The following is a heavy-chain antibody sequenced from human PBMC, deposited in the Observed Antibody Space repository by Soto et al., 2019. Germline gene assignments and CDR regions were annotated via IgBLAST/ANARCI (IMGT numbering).Heavy chain of an antibody. CDR2: ISAYNGNT. J-gene: IGHJ4*02. CDR1: GYTFTSYG. D-gene: IGHD6-19*01. CDR3: ATDRRDIAVAGIPFDY. V-gene: IGHV1-18*04. Sequence: ASVKVSCKASGYTFTSYGISWVRQAPGQGLEWMGWISAYNGNTNYAQKLQGRVTMTTDTSTSTAYMELRSLRSDDTAVYYCATDRRDIAVAGIPFDYWGQGTLVTVSS.